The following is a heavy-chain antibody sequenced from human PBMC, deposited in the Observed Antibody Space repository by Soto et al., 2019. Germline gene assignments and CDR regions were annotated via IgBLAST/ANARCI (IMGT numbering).Heavy chain of an antibody. Sequence: EVQLLESGGNLVQPGGSLRLSCAASGFTFSNYAMSWVRQAPGKGLEGVSTISGDTVYIHYADSVRGRFTISRDNPESTLYLQMNSLRVEDTATYYCARKSPAAGGNIWFDPWGQGTLVTVSS. D-gene: IGHD6-13*01. J-gene: IGHJ5*02. CDR3: ARKSPAAGGNIWFDP. CDR1: GFTFSNYA. V-gene: IGHV3-23*01. CDR2: ISGDTVYI.